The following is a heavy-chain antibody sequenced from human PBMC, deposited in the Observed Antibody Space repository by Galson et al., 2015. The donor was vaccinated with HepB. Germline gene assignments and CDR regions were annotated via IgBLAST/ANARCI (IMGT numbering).Heavy chain of an antibody. J-gene: IGHJ6*02. CDR1: GFTFSSYA. V-gene: IGHV3-23*01. CDR3: AKEGGCRDGYNYCGYYYYGMDV. CDR2: ISGSGGST. D-gene: IGHD5-24*01. Sequence: SLRLSCAASGFTFSSYAMSWVRQAPGKGLEWVSAISGSGGSTYYADSVKGRFTISRDNSKNTLYLQMNSLRAEDTAVYYCAKEGGCRDGYNYCGYYYYGMDVWGQGTTVTVSS.